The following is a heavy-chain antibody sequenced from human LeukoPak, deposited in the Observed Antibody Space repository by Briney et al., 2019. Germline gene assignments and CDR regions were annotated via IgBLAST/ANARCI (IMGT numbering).Heavy chain of an antibody. CDR1: GFTFSSYW. D-gene: IGHD1-26*01. Sequence: PGGSLRLSCAASGFTFSSYWMRWVRQAPGKGLGWGSRINSDASSTSYAASVKGRFTISRDNAKNTLYLQMNSLRAEDTAVYYCARVVGATAAFDIWGQGTMVTVSS. V-gene: IGHV3-74*01. CDR2: INSDASST. J-gene: IGHJ3*02. CDR3: ARVVGATAAFDI.